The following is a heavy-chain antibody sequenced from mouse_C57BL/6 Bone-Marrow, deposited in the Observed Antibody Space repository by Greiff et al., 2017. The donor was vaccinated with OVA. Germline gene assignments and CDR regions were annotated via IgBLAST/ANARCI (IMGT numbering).Heavy chain of an antibody. V-gene: IGHV1-74*01. CDR1: GYTFTSYW. CDR3: AIISIYYDYGEDY. Sequence: QVQLKQPGAELVKPGASVKVSCKASGYTFTSYWMHWVKQRPGQGLEWIGRIHPSDSDTNYNQKFKGKATLTVDKSSSTAYMQLSSLTSEDSAVYYCAIISIYYDYGEDYWGQGTTLTVSS. J-gene: IGHJ2*01. CDR2: IHPSDSDT. D-gene: IGHD2-4*01.